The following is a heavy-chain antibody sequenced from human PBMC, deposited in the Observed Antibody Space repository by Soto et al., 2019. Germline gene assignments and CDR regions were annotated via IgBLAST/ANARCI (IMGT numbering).Heavy chain of an antibody. CDR1: GGTFSSYT. V-gene: IGHV1-69*02. CDR3: ASEKREYSGYVHY. D-gene: IGHD5-12*01. Sequence: SVKVSCKASGGTFSSYTISWVRQAPGQGLEWMGRIIPILGIANYAQKFQGRVTITADKSTSTAYMELSSLRSEDTAVYYCASEKREYSGYVHYWGQGTLVTVSS. J-gene: IGHJ4*02. CDR2: IIPILGIA.